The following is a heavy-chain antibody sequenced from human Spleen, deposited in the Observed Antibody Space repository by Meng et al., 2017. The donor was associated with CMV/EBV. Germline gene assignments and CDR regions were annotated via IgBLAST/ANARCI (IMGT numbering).Heavy chain of an antibody. CDR3: ASPSGVLRFLEWRFDY. CDR2: ISYDGSNK. Sequence: SGFTFSGYAMHLVRQAPGKGLEWVAVISYDGSNKYYADSVRGRFTISRANYKNTLYLQMNSLRAENTAVYYCASPSGVLRFLEWRFDYWGRGSLVTVSS. CDR1: GFTFSGYA. J-gene: IGHJ4*02. D-gene: IGHD3-3*01. V-gene: IGHV3-30*04.